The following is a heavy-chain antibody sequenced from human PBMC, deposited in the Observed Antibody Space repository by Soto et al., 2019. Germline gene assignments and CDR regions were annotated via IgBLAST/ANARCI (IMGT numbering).Heavy chain of an antibody. CDR1: GDTFSNYA. J-gene: IGHJ3*02. CDR3: AREASAPGTFREDASDI. V-gene: IGHV1-69*12. D-gene: IGHD1-7*01. Sequence: QVQLVQSGAEVKKSGSSVKVACKVSGDTFSNYAINWVRRAPGQGLELMGAIVPIFRTTNYAQKFQGRVTITADESTITAYMELSRLRSDDTATYYCAREASAPGTFREDASDIWGQGTKVTVSS. CDR2: IVPIFRTT.